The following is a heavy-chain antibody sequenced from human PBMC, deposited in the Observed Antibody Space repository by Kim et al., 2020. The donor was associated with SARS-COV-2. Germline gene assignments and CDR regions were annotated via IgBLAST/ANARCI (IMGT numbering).Heavy chain of an antibody. CDR1: GGSVSSGSYY. CDR3: ATHAGYCSSTSCYTNDYWYFDL. V-gene: IGHV4-61*01. Sequence: SETLSLTCTVSGGSVSSGSYYWSWIRQPPGKGLEWIGYIYYSGSTNYNPSLKSRVTISVDTSKNQFSLKLSSVTAADTAVYYCATHAGYCSSTSCYTNDYWYFDLWGRGTLVTVSS. D-gene: IGHD2-2*02. CDR2: IYYSGST. J-gene: IGHJ2*01.